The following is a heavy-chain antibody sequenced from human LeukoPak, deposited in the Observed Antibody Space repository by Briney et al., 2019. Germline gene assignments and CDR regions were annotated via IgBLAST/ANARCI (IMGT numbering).Heavy chain of an antibody. D-gene: IGHD6-13*01. CDR3: ARYISSSWYGYFQH. CDR2: MHSSGSA. V-gene: IGHV4-61*02. CDR1: GASISSSSHY. Sequence: PSETLSLTCTVSGASISSSSHYWMWIRQPAGKGLEWIGRMHSSGSANYNPSLKSRVTMSVDTSKNQFSLKLSSVTAADTAVYYCARYISSSWYGYFQHWGQGTLVTVSS. J-gene: IGHJ1*01.